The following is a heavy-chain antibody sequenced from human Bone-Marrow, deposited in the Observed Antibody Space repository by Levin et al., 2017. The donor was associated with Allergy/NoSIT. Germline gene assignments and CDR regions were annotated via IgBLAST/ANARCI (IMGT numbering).Heavy chain of an antibody. J-gene: IGHJ4*02. CDR2: IDGSGST. CDR3: AKIREDNNSGIPYYFDR. CDR1: GVSVTSDRLY. V-gene: IGHV4-61*03. D-gene: IGHD3-22*01. Sequence: KASETLSLTCTVSGVSVTSDRLYWSWIRQPPGRGLEWLGYIDGSGSTTYDPSLASRVAISLDMAKNHFSLKLTSVTAADTAVYYCAKIREDNNSGIPYYFDRWGQGTLVTVSS.